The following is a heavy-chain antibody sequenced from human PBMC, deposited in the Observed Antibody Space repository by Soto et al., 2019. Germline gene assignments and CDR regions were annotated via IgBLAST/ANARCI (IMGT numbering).Heavy chain of an antibody. CDR1: GYTFTSYY. J-gene: IGHJ6*02. CDR2: INPSGGST. Sequence: ASVKVSCKASGYTFTSYYMHWVRQAPGQGLEWMGIINPSGGSTSYAQKFQGRVTMTRDTSTSTVYMELSSLRSEDTAVYYCARDALVPAANPEYGMDVWGQGTTVTVSS. D-gene: IGHD2-2*01. V-gene: IGHV1-46*01. CDR3: ARDALVPAANPEYGMDV.